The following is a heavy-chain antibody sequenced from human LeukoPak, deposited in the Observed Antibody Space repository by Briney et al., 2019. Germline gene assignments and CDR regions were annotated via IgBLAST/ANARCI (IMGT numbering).Heavy chain of an antibody. CDR3: ARDLGELRRGYYYYYMDV. CDR2: TYCRSKWYN. CDR1: GDSLSSNSAA. V-gene: IGHV6-1*01. J-gene: IGHJ6*03. D-gene: IGHD3-16*01. Sequence: SQTLSLTCAISGDSLSSNSAAWNWIRQSPSRGLEWLGRTYCRSKWYNDYAVSVKSRITINPDTSKNQFSLQLNSVTPEDTAVYYCARDLGELRRGYYYYYMDVWGKGTTVTVSS.